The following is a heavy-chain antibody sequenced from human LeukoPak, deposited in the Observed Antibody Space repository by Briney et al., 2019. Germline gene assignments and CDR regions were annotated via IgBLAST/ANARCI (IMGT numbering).Heavy chain of an antibody. J-gene: IGHJ6*02. V-gene: IGHV3-7*04. CDR3: ARLRPYSSTWYAYYGMDV. CDR1: GFTFSRYW. D-gene: IGHD6-13*01. CDR2: INLDGTQN. Sequence: PGGSLRLSCVASGFTFSRYWMSWVRQAPGKGLEWVANINLDGTQNYYVDSVKGRFTISRDNAKNSLYLQMNSLRAEETAVYYCARLRPYSSTWYAYYGMDVWGQGTTVTVSS.